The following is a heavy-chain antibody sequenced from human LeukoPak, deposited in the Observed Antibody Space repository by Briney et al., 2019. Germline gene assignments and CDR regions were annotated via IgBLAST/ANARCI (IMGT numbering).Heavy chain of an antibody. J-gene: IGHJ4*02. CDR1: GFTFSSYW. V-gene: IGHV3-7*03. D-gene: IGHD3-10*02. CDR2: IKQDGSEK. Sequence: GGSLRLSCAASGFTFSSYWMSWVRQAPGKGLEWVANIKQDGSEKYYVDSVKGRFTISRDNARNSLYLQMNSLRAEDTAVYYCAKVFGELSSPTFDYWGQGTLVTVSS. CDR3: AKVFGELSSPTFDY.